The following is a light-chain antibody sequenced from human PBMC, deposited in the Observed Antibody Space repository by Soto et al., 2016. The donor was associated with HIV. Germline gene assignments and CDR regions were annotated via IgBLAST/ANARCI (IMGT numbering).Light chain of an antibody. CDR2: AAM. CDR3: QKYYSTPHT. CDR1: QDIYNY. J-gene: IGKJ2*01. V-gene: IGKV1-27*01. Sequence: DIQMTQSPSSLSGSIGDRVSITCRASQDIYNYLAWYQQKPGKVPRLLISAAMNLESGVPSRFRGSGSGTEFTLTITSLQPEDIATYYCQKYYSTPHTFGQGTKLEIK.